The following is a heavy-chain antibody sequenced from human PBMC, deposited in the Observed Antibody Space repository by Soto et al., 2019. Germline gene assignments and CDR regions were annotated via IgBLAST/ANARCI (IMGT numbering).Heavy chain of an antibody. D-gene: IGHD3-10*01. J-gene: IGHJ6*04. V-gene: IGHV1-8*01. CDR3: ERDRGKEGARYYYQGRAV. CDR2: MNPNSGNT. CDR1: GYTFTSYD. Sequence: ASVKVSCKASGYTFTSYDINWVRQATGQGLEWMGWMNPNSGNTGYAQKLQGRVTMTTDTSTSTAYMELRSLRSDDTAVYYCERDRGKEGARYYYQGRAVGGKGTTVPVSP.